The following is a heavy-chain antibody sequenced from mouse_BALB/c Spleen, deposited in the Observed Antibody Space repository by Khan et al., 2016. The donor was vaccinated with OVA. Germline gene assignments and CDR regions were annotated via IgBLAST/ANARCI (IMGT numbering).Heavy chain of an antibody. D-gene: IGHD2-1*01. CDR1: GYTLTNYG. CDR2: INTYTGEP. V-gene: IGHV9-3-1*01. Sequence: QIQLVQSGPELKKPGETVKISCKASGYTLTNYGMNWVKQAPGKGLKWMGWINTYTGEPTYAEYFKGRIAFSLDTSASTSYLQINNLTNEETATYFCERSEGNYWFAYWGQGTLVTGSA. J-gene: IGHJ3*01. CDR3: ERSEGNYWFAY.